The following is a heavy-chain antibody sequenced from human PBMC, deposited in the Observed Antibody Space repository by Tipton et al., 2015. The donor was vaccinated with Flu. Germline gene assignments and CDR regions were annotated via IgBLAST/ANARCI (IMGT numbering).Heavy chain of an antibody. CDR2: IYYSGST. J-gene: IGHJ3*02. V-gene: IGHV4-59*01. D-gene: IGHD3-16*01. CDR1: GGSISSYY. CDR3: ARDRRGFDAFDI. Sequence: TLSLTCTVSGGSISSYYWSWIRQPAGKGLEWIGYIYYSGSTNYNPSLKSRVTISVDTSKNQFSLKLSSVTAADTAVYYCARDRRGFDAFDIWGQGTMVTVSS.